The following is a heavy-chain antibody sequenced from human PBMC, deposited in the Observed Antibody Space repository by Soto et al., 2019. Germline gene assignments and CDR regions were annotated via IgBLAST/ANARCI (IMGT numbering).Heavy chain of an antibody. CDR3: ARVPDR. J-gene: IGHJ5*02. V-gene: IGHV4-30-2*01. CDR1: GGSISSGGYS. CDR2: IYHSGST. Sequence: SETLSLTCAVSGGSISSGGYSWSWTRQPPGKGLEWIGYIYHSGSTXXXXXXXXXXXXXXXXXKNQFSLKLSSVTAADTAVYYCARVPDRWGQGTXVTXSS. D-gene: IGHD2-2*01.